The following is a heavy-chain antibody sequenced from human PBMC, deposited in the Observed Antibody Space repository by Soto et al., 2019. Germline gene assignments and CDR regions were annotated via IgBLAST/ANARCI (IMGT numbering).Heavy chain of an antibody. CDR1: GLTFSSYG. CDR3: AKGGSSGWYEVFY. V-gene: IGHV3-30*18. Sequence: QVQLVESGGGVVQPGRSLRLSCAASGLTFSSYGMHWVRQAPGKGLEWVAVISYDGSNKYYADSVKGRFTISRDNSKNTLYLQMNSLSAEDKAVYYCAKGGSSGWYEVFYWGQGTLVTVSS. D-gene: IGHD6-19*01. J-gene: IGHJ4*02. CDR2: ISYDGSNK.